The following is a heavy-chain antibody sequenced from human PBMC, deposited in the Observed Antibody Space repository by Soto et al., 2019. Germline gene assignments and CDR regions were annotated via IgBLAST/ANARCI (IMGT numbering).Heavy chain of an antibody. D-gene: IGHD3-22*01. CDR1: GGSILDSTYY. CDR2: IFYSGGT. J-gene: IGHJ5*02. CDR3: ARQASGYSYGWFDP. Sequence: SETLSLTCTVSGGSILDSTYYWAWIRQSPGKGLEWIGTIFYSGGTFYTPSLKSRVTMSVDTSNNQFSLKLSSVTAADTAVYYCARQASGYSYGWFDPWGQGTQVT. V-gene: IGHV4-39*01.